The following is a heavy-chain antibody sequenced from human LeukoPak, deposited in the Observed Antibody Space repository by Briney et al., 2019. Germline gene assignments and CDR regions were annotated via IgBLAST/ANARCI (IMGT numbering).Heavy chain of an antibody. V-gene: IGHV3-23*01. CDR1: GFTFSSYA. D-gene: IGHD3-16*02. Sequence: GGSLRLSCAASGFTFSSYAMSWVRQAPGKGLEWVSAISGSGGSTYYADSVKGRFTISRDNSKNTLYLQMNSLRAEDTAVYYCARDSGGVIVNGGPFDYWGQGTLVTVSS. CDR3: ARDSGGVIVNGGPFDY. J-gene: IGHJ4*02. CDR2: ISGSGGST.